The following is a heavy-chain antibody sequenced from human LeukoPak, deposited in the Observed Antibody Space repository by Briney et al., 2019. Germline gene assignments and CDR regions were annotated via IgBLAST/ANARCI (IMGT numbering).Heavy chain of an antibody. V-gene: IGHV3-21*01. D-gene: IGHD3-9*01. CDR1: GFTFSRYA. Sequence: GRSLRLSCATSGFTFSRYAMNWVRQAPGKGLEWVSSISSSSSYIYYADSVKGRFTISRDNAKNSLYLQMNSLRAEDTAVYYCARDRYDILTVDGMDVWGQGTTVTVSS. CDR3: ARDRYDILTVDGMDV. J-gene: IGHJ6*02. CDR2: ISSSSSYI.